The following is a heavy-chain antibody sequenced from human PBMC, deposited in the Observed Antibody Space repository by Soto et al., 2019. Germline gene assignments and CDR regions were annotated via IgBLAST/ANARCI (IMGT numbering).Heavy chain of an antibody. V-gene: IGHV3-21*01. CDR2: ISSSSSYI. D-gene: IGHD1-26*01. J-gene: IGHJ5*02. CDR3: ARHRSIVGAPFDP. CDR1: GFTFSSYS. Sequence: PGGSLRLSCAASGFTFSSYSMNWVRQAPGEGLEWVSSISSSSSYIYYADSVKGRFTISRDNAKNSLYLQMNSLRAEDTAVYYCARHRSIVGAPFDPWGQGTLVTVSS.